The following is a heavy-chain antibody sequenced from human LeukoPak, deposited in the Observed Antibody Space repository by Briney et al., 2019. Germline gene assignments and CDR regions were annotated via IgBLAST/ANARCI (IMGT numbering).Heavy chain of an antibody. D-gene: IGHD4-17*01. CDR3: ARDEASTEGFPYYFDY. Sequence: GGSLRLSCAAPGFTFSSYWMSWVRQAPGKGLEWVANIEQDGSEKYYVDSVKGRFTISRDNAKNSLYLQMNSLRAEDTAVYYCARDEASTEGFPYYFDYWGQGTLVTVSS. CDR1: GFTFSSYW. CDR2: IEQDGSEK. V-gene: IGHV3-7*01. J-gene: IGHJ4*02.